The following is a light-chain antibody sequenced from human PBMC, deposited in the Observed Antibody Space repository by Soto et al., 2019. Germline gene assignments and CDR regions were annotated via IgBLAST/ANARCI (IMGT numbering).Light chain of an antibody. CDR2: GSS. V-gene: IGKV3-15*01. Sequence: EIVMTQSPATLSVSPGERVTLSCRASQSVTNNLAWYQQKPGQAPRLLFYGSSTKATGIPARFSGSGSGTEFTLTISSLQSEDFAVYYCQQYDNWPRTFGQWTKVEIK. CDR3: QQYDNWPRT. J-gene: IGKJ1*01. CDR1: QSVTNN.